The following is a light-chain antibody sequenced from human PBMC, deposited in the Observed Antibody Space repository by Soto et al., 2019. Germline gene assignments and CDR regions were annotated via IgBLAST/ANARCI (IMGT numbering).Light chain of an antibody. CDR1: SGHSSYA. CDR2: LNSDGSH. CDR3: QTXGXGIHVV. V-gene: IGLV4-69*01. J-gene: IGLJ2*01. Sequence: QSVLTQSPSASASLGASVKLTCTLSSGHSSYAIAWHQQQPEKGPRYLMKLNSDGSHSKGDGIPDRFSGSSSGAERYLTXSSLQSXXEXXXYCQTXGXGIHVVFGGGTKLTVL.